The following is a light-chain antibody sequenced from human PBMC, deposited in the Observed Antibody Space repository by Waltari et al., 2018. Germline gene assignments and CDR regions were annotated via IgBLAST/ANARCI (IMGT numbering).Light chain of an antibody. Sequence: EIVLTQSPGTLSLSPGERATLSCRASQSMSKSYLAWYQQKPGQAPRLVIYGASSRATGIPDRFSGSGSATDFTLTISRLEPEDVAVYYCQQYGSSISYTFGQGTKLEIK. J-gene: IGKJ2*01. CDR3: QQYGSSISYT. CDR2: GAS. V-gene: IGKV3-20*01. CDR1: QSMSKSY.